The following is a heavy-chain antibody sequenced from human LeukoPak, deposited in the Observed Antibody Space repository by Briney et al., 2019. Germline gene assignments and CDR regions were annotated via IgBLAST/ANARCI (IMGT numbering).Heavy chain of an antibody. CDR2: IWSDGNNK. CDR1: GFTFTTYS. J-gene: IGHJ4*02. CDR3: AKTMGAIDHDY. D-gene: IGHD1-26*01. Sequence: GGSLRLSCVASGFTFTTYSMNWVRQAPGKGLEWVAIIWSDGNNKYYADSVKGRFTNSRDNSKNTLYLQMNSLGAEDTAVYYCAKTMGAIDHDYWGQGTLVTVSS. V-gene: IGHV3-33*06.